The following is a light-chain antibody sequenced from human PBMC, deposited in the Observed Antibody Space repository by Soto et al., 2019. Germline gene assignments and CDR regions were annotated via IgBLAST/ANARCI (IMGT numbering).Light chain of an antibody. CDR3: LQDYSSPLT. Sequence: AIEITQSPSSLSASVGDRVTITCRASQGIRNDLGWYQQKPGKAPNLLIYAASSLHSGVPSRFRGSGACTDFSLTISRLQPEDAATEDCLQDYSSPLTFGGGTQVEI. V-gene: IGKV1-6*01. CDR2: AAS. J-gene: IGKJ4*01. CDR1: QGIRND.